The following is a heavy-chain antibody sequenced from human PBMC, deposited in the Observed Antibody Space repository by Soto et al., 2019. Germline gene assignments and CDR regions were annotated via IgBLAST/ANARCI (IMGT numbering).Heavy chain of an antibody. CDR2: MNPNSGNT. CDR3: ARERTRGFDP. V-gene: IGHV1-8*01. Sequence: QVQLVQSGAEVKKPGASVKVSCKASGYTFTSYDINWVRQATGQGLEWMGWMNPNSGNTAYAQKFLGRVTMTRNTSISTAYTELSSLRCEDTSVYYCARERTRGFDPWGQGPLVTVSS. J-gene: IGHJ5*02. CDR1: GYTFTSYD.